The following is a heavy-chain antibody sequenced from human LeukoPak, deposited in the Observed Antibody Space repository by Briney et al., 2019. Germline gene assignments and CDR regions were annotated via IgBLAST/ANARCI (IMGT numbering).Heavy chain of an antibody. J-gene: IGHJ6*02. CDR1: GYTFTSYD. CDR3: ARTPHYDFWSGYYIRMDV. CDR2: MKPNSGNT. Sequence: ASVKVSCKASGYTFTSYDINWVRQATGQGLEWMGWMKPNSGNTGYAQKFQGRVTMTRNTSISTAYMELSSLRSEDTAVYYCARTPHYDFWSGYYIRMDVWGQGTTVTVSS. D-gene: IGHD3-3*01. V-gene: IGHV1-8*01.